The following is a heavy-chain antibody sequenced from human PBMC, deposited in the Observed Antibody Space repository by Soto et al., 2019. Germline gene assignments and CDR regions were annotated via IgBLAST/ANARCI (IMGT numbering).Heavy chain of an antibody. D-gene: IGHD1-26*01. V-gene: IGHV3-72*01. J-gene: IGHJ4*02. Sequence: EVQLVESGGGLVQPGGSLRLSCAASGFTFSDHYMDWVRQAPGKGLEWVGRTRNKANSYTTEYAASVKGRFTISRDDSKNPLYLKMNSLKTEYTAMYYCARVEYSGSYYFDYWGQGPLVTVSS. CDR1: GFTFSDHY. CDR2: TRNKANSYTT. CDR3: ARVEYSGSYYFDY.